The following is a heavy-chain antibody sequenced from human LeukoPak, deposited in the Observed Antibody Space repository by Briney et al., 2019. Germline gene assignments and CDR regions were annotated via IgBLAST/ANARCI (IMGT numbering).Heavy chain of an antibody. J-gene: IGHJ6*02. V-gene: IGHV3-11*04. CDR2: ISSSGSTI. CDR3: AREGSSSSWLGGGYYYYGMDA. CDR1: GFTFSDYY. D-gene: IGHD6-13*01. Sequence: KPGGSLRLSCAASGFTFSDYYMSWIRQAPGKGLEWVSYISSSGSTIYYADSVKGRFTISRDNAKNSLYLQMNSLRAEDTAVYYCAREGSSSSWLGGGYYYYGMDAWGQGTTVTVSS.